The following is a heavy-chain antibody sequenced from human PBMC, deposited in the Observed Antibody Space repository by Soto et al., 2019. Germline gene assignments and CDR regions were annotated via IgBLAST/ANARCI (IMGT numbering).Heavy chain of an antibody. D-gene: IGHD5-12*01. CDR1: GYTLTELS. V-gene: IGHV1-24*01. CDR3: ATVVYSGYEVAGTYDY. CDR2: FDPEDGET. J-gene: IGHJ4*02. Sequence: GASVKVSCKVSGYTLTELSMHWVRQAPGKGLEWMGGFDPEDGETIYAQKFQGRVTMTEDTSTDTAYMELSSLRSEDTAVYYCATVVYSGYEVAGTYDYWGQGTLVTVSS.